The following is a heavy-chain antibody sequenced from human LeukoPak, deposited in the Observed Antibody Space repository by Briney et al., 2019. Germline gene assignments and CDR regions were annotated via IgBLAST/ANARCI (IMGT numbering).Heavy chain of an antibody. CDR3: ARGPSLNTVLLWFGDKSGYGMDV. CDR1: GGSFSSYY. D-gene: IGHD3-10*01. V-gene: IGHV4-34*01. CDR2: IYHSGST. J-gene: IGHJ6*02. Sequence: SETLSLTCAVYGGSFSSYYWSWIRQPPGKGLEWIGYIYHSGSTYYNPSLKSRVTISVDRSKNQFSLKLSSVTAADTAVYYCARGPSLNTVLLWFGDKSGYGMDVWGQGTTVTVSS.